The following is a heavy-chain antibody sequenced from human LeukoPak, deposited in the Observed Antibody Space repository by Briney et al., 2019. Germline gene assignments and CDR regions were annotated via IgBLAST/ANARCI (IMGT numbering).Heavy chain of an antibody. V-gene: IGHV4-4*09. CDR1: GAPISRFY. CDR3: VQTTGWPGFDY. J-gene: IGHJ4*02. Sequence: SETLSLTCTASGAPISRFYWNWVLQPPGKGLEWIGNIYNGVPTFFNPSLKSRVTLSVDTSKTQFSLQLASVTAADTAVYYCVQTTGWPGFDYWGQGIVVAVSS. D-gene: IGHD6-19*01. CDR2: IYNGVPT.